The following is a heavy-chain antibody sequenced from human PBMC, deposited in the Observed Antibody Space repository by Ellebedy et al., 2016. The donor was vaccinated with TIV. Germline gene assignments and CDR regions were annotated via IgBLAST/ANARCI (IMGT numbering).Heavy chain of an antibody. CDR1: GFRFSDSY. D-gene: IGHD1-14*01. CDR3: ATFRKYYYNGLDV. CDR2: ISASSTFS. J-gene: IGHJ6*02. V-gene: IGHV3-11*03. Sequence: GGSLRLXCAASGFRFSDSYMSWIRQAPGKGPEWIAYISASSTFSDYSDTVKGRFTISRDNARNSLFLEMNSLRGEDTAVYYCATFRKYYYNGLDVWGPGTTVIVS.